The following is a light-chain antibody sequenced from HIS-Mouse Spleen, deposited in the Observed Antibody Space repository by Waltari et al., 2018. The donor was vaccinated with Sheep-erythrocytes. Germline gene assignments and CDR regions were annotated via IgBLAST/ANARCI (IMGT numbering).Light chain of an antibody. V-gene: IGKV2-28*01. Sequence: DIVMTQSPLSLPVTPGETAPISCRSSQSLLHSNGYNYLDWYLQKQGQSPQLLIYLGSNRASGVPDRFSGSGSGTDFTLKISRVEAEDVGVYYCMQALQTPLTFGGGTKVEIK. CDR1: QSLLHSNGYNY. CDR3: MQALQTPLT. CDR2: LGS. J-gene: IGKJ4*01.